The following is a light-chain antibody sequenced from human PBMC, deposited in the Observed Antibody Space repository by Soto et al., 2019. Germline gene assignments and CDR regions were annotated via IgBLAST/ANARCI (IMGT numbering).Light chain of an antibody. CDR2: NNN. V-gene: IGLV1-44*01. Sequence: QSVLTQPPSASTTPGQRVTISCSGSSSNIGSNTVNWYQQLPGTAPKLLIYNNNQRPSGVPDRNPGSKSATSASLAISGLQSEDEAEYYWAAWDDSLNGVLFGGGTKLTVL. CDR1: SSNIGSNT. CDR3: AAWDDSLNGVL. J-gene: IGLJ2*01.